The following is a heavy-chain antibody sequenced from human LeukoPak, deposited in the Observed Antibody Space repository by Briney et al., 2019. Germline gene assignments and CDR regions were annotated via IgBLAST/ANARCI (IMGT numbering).Heavy chain of an antibody. V-gene: IGHV3-72*01. D-gene: IGHD5-24*01. J-gene: IGHJ4*02. CDR3: ARSRRDGYSPLDF. CDR1: GFTFSSYA. CDR2: IRDKANSYTT. Sequence: GGSLRLSCAASGFTFSSYAMNWVRQAPGKGLEWVGRIRDKANSYTTENAASVKGRFTISRDDSKNSLYLQMNSLKTEDTAVYYCARSRRDGYSPLDFWGQGTLVTVSS.